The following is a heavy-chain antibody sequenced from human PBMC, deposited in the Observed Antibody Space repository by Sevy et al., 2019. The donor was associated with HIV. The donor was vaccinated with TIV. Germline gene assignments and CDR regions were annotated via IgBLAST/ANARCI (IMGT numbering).Heavy chain of an antibody. V-gene: IGHV1-69*13. Sequence: ASVKVSCKASGGTFSSYAISWVRQAPGQGLEWMGGIIPIFGTANYAQKFQGRVTITADESTSTAYMELSSLRSEDTAVYYCARVDPYYEFGDVWGQGTTVTVSS. CDR2: IIPIFGTA. J-gene: IGHJ6*02. CDR3: ARVDPYYEFGDV. D-gene: IGHD3-3*01. CDR1: GGTFSSYA.